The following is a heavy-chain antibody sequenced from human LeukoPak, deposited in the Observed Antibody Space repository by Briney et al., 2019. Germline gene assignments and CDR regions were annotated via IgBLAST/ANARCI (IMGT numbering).Heavy chain of an antibody. CDR1: GGSISSSSYY. D-gene: IGHD3-10*01. Sequence: NPSENLSLTCTVSGGSISSSSYYWGWIRQPPGKGLEWIGSIYYSGSTYYNPSLKSRVTISVDTSKNQFSLKLSSVTAADTAVYYCARTSGSYYNPTYFDYWGQGTLVTVSS. J-gene: IGHJ4*02. CDR3: ARTSGSYYNPTYFDY. V-gene: IGHV4-39*01. CDR2: IYYSGST.